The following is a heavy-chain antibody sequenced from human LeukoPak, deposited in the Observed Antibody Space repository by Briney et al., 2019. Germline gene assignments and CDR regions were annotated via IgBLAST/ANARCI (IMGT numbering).Heavy chain of an antibody. J-gene: IGHJ4*02. V-gene: IGHV3-21*01. CDR2: ISSSSSYI. CDR3: ARVGIYYDILTGSPDY. CDR1: GFTFSSYS. D-gene: IGHD3-9*01. Sequence: PGGSLRLSCAASGFTFSSYSMNWVRQAPGKGLEGVSSISSSSSYIYYADSVKGRFTISRDSAKNSLYLQMNSLRAEDTAVYYCARVGIYYDILTGSPDYWGQGTLVTVSS.